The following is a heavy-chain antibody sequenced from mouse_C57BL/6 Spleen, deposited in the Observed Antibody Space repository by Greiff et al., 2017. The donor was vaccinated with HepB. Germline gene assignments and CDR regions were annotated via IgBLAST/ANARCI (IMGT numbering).Heavy chain of an antibody. J-gene: IGHJ1*03. D-gene: IGHD1-1*01. V-gene: IGHV5-6*02. CDR1: GFTFSSYG. CDR3: ARRYYGSNYKYFDV. Sequence: EVKLMESGGDLVKPGGSLKLSCAASGFTFSSYGMSWVRQTPDKRLEWVATISSGGSYTYYPDSVKGRFTISRDNAKNTLYLQMSSLKSEDTAMYYCARRYYGSNYKYFDVWGTGTTVTVSS. CDR2: ISSGGSYT.